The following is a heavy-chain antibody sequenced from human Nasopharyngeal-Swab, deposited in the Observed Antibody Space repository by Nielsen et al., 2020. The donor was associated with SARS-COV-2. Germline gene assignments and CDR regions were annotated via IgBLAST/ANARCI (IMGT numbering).Heavy chain of an antibody. CDR2: IIPMFGTA. J-gene: IGHJ5*02. Sequence: GSGERRSSSAITWVRQAPGQGLEWRGGIIPMFGTADYAQKFQGRVTITADRSTSTAYMEMNSLRSEDTAVYYCARAHPRSCTDGVCFRSQVYNWFDPWGQGTLVTVSS. CDR1: GERRSSSA. D-gene: IGHD2-8*01. V-gene: IGHV1-69*06. CDR3: ARAHPRSCTDGVCFRSQVYNWFDP.